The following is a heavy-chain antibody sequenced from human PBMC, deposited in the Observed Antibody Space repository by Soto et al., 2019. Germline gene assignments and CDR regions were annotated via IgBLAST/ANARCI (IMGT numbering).Heavy chain of an antibody. CDR1: GGTFSSYS. CDR3: ASGDSGSSVDY. CDR2: IIPIFGTA. V-gene: IGHV1-69*13. D-gene: IGHD3-10*01. J-gene: IGHJ4*02. Sequence: SVKVSCKASGGTFSSYSMSWVRQAPGQGLEWMGGIIPIFGTANYAQKFQGRVTITADESTSTAYMELSSLRSEDTAVYYCASGDSGSSVDYWGQGPLVTVSS.